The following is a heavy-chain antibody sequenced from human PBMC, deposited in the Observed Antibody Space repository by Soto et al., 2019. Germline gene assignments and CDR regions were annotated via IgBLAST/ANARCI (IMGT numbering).Heavy chain of an antibody. D-gene: IGHD3-10*01. Sequence: QVQLVQSGAEVKKPGSSVKVSCKLFGVTFSNYRISWVRQAPEQGLEWMGGILPISGAGNYAQKFQGRVTITADESTSTAYMELSSLGSEDTAVYYCARGGGKYYGSGNYAFDYWGQGTLVTVSS. CDR3: ARGGGKYYGSGNYAFDY. CDR1: GVTFSNYR. CDR2: ILPISGAG. J-gene: IGHJ4*02. V-gene: IGHV1-69*01.